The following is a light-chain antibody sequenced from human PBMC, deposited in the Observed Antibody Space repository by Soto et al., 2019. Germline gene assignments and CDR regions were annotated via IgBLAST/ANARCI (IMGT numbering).Light chain of an antibody. V-gene: IGLV2-11*01. Sequence: QSALTQPRSVSGSPGQSVAISCTGTSRDVDAYDFVSWYQHHPGKAPKLIISEVSKRPSGVSHRFSGSKSGNTASLTISGLQAEDEADYICCSFAGSFYVFGTGTKLTFL. CDR3: CSFAGSFYV. CDR1: SRDVDAYDF. CDR2: EVS. J-gene: IGLJ1*01.